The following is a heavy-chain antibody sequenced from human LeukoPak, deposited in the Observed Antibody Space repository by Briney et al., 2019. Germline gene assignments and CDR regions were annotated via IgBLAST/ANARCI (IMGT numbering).Heavy chain of an antibody. CDR1: GFTFSSYG. CDR3: AKDFVGAQWFDP. D-gene: IGHD1-26*01. V-gene: IGHV3-23*01. CDR2: ISGSGGST. Sequence: AGGSLRLSCAASGFTFSSYGMSWVRQAPGKGLEWVSAISGSGGSTYYADSVKGRFTISRDNSKNTLYLQMNSLRAEDTAVYYCAKDFVGAQWFDPWGQGTLVTVSS. J-gene: IGHJ5*02.